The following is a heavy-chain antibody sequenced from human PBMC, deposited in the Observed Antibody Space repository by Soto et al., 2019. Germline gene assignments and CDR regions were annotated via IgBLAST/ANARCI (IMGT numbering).Heavy chain of an antibody. V-gene: IGHV5-51*01. CDR2: IYPGDSDT. CDR1: GYSFTSYW. J-gene: IGHJ6*04. CDR3: WTRGGEYSSASYYYYYGMDV. D-gene: IGHD3-16*01. Sequence: PGESLKISCKGSGYSFTSYWIGWVRQMPGKGLEWMGIIYPGDSDTRYSPSFQGQVTISADKSISTAYLQWSSLKASDTAMYYCWTRGGEYSSASYYYYYGMDVWGKGTTVTVSS.